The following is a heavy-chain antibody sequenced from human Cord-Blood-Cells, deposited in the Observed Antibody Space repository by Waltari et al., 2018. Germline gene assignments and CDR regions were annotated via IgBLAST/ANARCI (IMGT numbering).Heavy chain of an antibody. D-gene: IGHD4-4*01. Sequence: QVQLQESGSGLVKPSETLSLTCTVSGGSISSYYCSWIRQPPGKGLEWIGYIYYSGSTNYNPSLKSRVTISVDTSKNQFSLKLSSVTAADTAVYYCARGGKTVTLNNWFDPWGQGTLVTVSS. V-gene: IGHV4-59*01. J-gene: IGHJ5*02. CDR1: GGSISSYY. CDR2: IYYSGST. CDR3: ARGGKTVTLNNWFDP.